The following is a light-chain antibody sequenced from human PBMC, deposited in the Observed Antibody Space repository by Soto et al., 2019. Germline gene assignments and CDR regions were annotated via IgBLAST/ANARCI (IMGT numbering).Light chain of an antibody. CDR2: ASS. CDR1: QGISSY. V-gene: IGKV1-9*01. Sequence: IQLTQSPSSLSASVGDRVTITCRASQGISSYLAWYQQKPGKAPKLLIYASSTLQSGVPSSFSGSGSGTDFTLTISSLEPEDFAIYYCQQRQYWPPITFGQGTRLEIK. CDR3: QQRQYWPPIT. J-gene: IGKJ5*01.